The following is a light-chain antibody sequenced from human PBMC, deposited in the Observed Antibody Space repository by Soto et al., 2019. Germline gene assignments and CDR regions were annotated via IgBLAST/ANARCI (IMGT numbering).Light chain of an antibody. CDR1: SSDVGGYNY. Sequence: QSALTQPPSASGSPGQSVTISCTGTSSDVGGYNYVSWYQQHPGKAPKLIIYEVSRQPSGVPDRFSGSKSGNTASLTVSGLQAEDEADYYCSSYAGSNKYVVFGGGTKLTVL. CDR3: SSYAGSNKYVV. CDR2: EVS. J-gene: IGLJ2*01. V-gene: IGLV2-8*01.